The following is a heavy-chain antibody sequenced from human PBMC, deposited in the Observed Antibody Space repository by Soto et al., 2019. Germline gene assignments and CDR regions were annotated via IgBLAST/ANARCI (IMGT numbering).Heavy chain of an antibody. Sequence: QVQLVESGGDVVQPGRSLRLSWAASGFTFSSYGMHWFRQDPGKGLEWVAVISYDGSNKYYADSVKGRFTISRDNSKNPLYLQMNSLRAEDTAVYYFAKETYSGPLDYWGQGTLVPVSS. CDR2: ISYDGSNK. D-gene: IGHD2-15*01. CDR1: GFTFSSYG. CDR3: AKETYSGPLDY. V-gene: IGHV3-30*18. J-gene: IGHJ4*02.